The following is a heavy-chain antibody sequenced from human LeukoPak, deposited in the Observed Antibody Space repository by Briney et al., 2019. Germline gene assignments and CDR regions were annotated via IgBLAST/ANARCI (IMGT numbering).Heavy chain of an antibody. V-gene: IGHV3-30*02. J-gene: IGHJ5*02. Sequence: GGSLRLSCAASGFTFSSYGTHSVRQAPGKGLEWVAFIRYDGSNKYYADSVKGRFTISRDNSKNTLYLQMNSLRAEDTAVYYCVPRPFDLWGQGTLVTVSS. CDR2: IRYDGSNK. CDR3: VPRPFDL. CDR1: GFTFSSYG.